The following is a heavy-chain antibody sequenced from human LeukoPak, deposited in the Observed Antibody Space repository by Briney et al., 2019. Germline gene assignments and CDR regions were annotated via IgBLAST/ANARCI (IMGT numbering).Heavy chain of an antibody. Sequence: GGSLRLSCAASGFTFSSYAMSWVRQAPGKGLEWVSVISASGGRTSYADSVKGRFTVSRDNSKNTLYLQMNSLRAEDTAVYYCAKCITIFGVADFDYWGQGTLVTVSS. CDR3: AKCITIFGVADFDY. D-gene: IGHD3-3*01. J-gene: IGHJ4*02. V-gene: IGHV3-23*01. CDR1: GFTFSSYA. CDR2: ISASGGRT.